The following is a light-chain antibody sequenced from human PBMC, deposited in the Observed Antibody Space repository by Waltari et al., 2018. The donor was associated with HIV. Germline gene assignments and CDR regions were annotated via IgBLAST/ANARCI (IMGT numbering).Light chain of an antibody. V-gene: IGKV3-11*01. CDR1: QSVRRY. CDR2: DAS. Sequence: EIVLTQSPATLSLSPGERATLSCRASQSVRRYLAWYQQKPGQAPRLLIYDASNRVTGIPARFSGTGSGTDFTLTISSLEPEDFAVYYCQQRSNWPTTYTFGQGTKLEI. CDR3: QQRSNWPTTYT. J-gene: IGKJ2*01.